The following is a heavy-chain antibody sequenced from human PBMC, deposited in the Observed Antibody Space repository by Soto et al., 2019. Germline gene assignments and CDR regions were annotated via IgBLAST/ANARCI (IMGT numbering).Heavy chain of an antibody. Sequence: TVWSLRLSCAASGFTVSSNYMSLVLQAPGKGLEWVSVIYSGGSTYYADSVKGRFTISRDNSKNTLYLQMNSLRAEDTAVYYCARSLGVRGVMAFHYWGQGTLVTVSS. D-gene: IGHD3-10*01. J-gene: IGHJ4*02. V-gene: IGHV3-66*01. CDR3: ARSLGVRGVMAFHY. CDR1: GFTVSSNY. CDR2: IYSGGST.